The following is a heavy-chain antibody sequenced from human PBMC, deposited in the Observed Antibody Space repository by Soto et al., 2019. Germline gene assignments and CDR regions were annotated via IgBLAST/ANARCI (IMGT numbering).Heavy chain of an antibody. CDR3: ARDPQRRDGYNFDS. V-gene: IGHV3-11*01. D-gene: IGHD5-12*01. CDR2: ITTGGETT. CDR1: GFIFTDYS. J-gene: IGHJ4*02. Sequence: XESLRLACAASGFIFTDYSMAWIRQAPGKGLEWISYITTGGETTLYAASVEGRFTISRDNAKKALFLQMNSLRADDTAVYFCARDPQRRDGYNFDSWGQGTLVTVSS.